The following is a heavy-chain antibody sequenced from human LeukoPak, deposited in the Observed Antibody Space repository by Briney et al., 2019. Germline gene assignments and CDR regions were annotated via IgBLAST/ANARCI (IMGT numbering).Heavy chain of an antibody. J-gene: IGHJ4*02. V-gene: IGHV4-59*01. D-gene: IGHD5-12*01. Sequence: PSETLSLTCTVSGGSISSYYWSWIRQPPGKGLEWIGYIYYSGSTNYTPSLKSRVTISVDTSKNQFSLKLSSVTAADTAVYYCARGHALYSGYAADYWGQGTLVTVSS. CDR1: GGSISSYY. CDR3: ARGHALYSGYAADY. CDR2: IYYSGST.